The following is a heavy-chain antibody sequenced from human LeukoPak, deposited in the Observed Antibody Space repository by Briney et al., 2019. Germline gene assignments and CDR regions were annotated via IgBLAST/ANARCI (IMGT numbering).Heavy chain of an antibody. CDR2: INPYSGGT. D-gene: IGHD6-19*01. V-gene: IGHV1-2*02. Sequence: ASVKVSCKASGYVFTDYYIHWVRQAPGQGLEWMGWINPYSGGTNYAQKFRGRVTMTRDTSISTAYVDLSRLTSDDTAVYYCAREATWLGRWYFDLWGRGTLVTVSS. CDR3: AREATWLGRWYFDL. CDR1: GYVFTDYY. J-gene: IGHJ2*01.